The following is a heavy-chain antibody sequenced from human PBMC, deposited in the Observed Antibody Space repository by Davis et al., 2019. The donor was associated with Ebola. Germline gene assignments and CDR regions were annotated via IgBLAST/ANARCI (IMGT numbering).Heavy chain of an antibody. Sequence: PGGSLRLSCAASGFTFSSYSMNWVRQAPGKGLEWVSYLSSSSSTIYYADSVKGRFTISRDNAKNSLYLQMNSLRDEDTAVYYCARPLAALYYYGMDVWGQGTTVTVSS. CDR3: ARPLAALYYYGMDV. J-gene: IGHJ6*02. CDR2: LSSSSSTI. CDR1: GFTFSSYS. V-gene: IGHV3-48*02.